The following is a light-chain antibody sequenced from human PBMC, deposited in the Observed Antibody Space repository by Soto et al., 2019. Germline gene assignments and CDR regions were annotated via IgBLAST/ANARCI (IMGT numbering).Light chain of an antibody. CDR2: AAS. V-gene: IGKV1-39*01. J-gene: IGKJ4*01. CDR1: QSISSY. Sequence: DIQMTQSPSSLSASVGDRVTITCRASQSISSYLNWYQQKPGKAPKLLIYAASSLQSGVPSRFSGSGSGTDFTLTISSLQPEDFATYSCQQSYSTPLTIGGGPKVEIK. CDR3: QQSYSTPLT.